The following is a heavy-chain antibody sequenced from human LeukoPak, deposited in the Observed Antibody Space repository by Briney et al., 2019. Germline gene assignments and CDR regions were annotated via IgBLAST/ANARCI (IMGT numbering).Heavy chain of an antibody. J-gene: IGHJ6*03. CDR3: ARGGDFWSGYYYYYMDA. CDR2: ISAYNGNT. Sequence: ASVKVSCKASGYTFTSYGISWVRQAPGQGLEWMGWISAYNGNTNYAQKLQGRVTMTTDTSTSTAYMELRSLRSDDTAVYYCARGGDFWSGYYYYYMDAWGKGTTVTVSS. CDR1: GYTFTSYG. D-gene: IGHD3-3*01. V-gene: IGHV1-18*01.